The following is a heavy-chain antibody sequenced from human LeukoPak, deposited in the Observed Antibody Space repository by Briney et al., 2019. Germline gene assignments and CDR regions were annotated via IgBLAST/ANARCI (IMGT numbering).Heavy chain of an antibody. J-gene: IGHJ4*02. CDR3: IRDGALWRLDY. CDR1: GFTFSNHW. V-gene: IGHV3-74*03. Sequence: PGGSLRLSCAASGFTFSNHWMHWVRQAPGKGLVWVSRIDEGGSNAMYADSVKGRFSISRDNAKNTVNLQMNSLRAEDTGVYYCIRDGALWRLDYWGQGTLVTVSS. D-gene: IGHD2-21*01. CDR2: IDEGGSNA.